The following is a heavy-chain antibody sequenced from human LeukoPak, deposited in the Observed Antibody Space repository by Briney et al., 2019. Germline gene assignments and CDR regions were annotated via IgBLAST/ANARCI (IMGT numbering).Heavy chain of an antibody. Sequence: PSETLSLTCTVSGGSISSGDYYWSWIRQPPGKGLEWIGYIYYSGSTYYNPSLKSRVTISVDTSKNQFSLKLSSVTAADTAVYYCARVDGDYLLFDYWGQGTLVTVSS. D-gene: IGHD4-17*01. CDR3: ARVDGDYLLFDY. CDR2: IYYSGST. V-gene: IGHV4-30-4*01. J-gene: IGHJ4*02. CDR1: GGSISSGDYY.